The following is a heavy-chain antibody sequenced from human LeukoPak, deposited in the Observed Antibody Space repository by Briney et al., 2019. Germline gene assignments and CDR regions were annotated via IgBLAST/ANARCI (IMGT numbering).Heavy chain of an antibody. J-gene: IGHJ5*02. Sequence: PSETLSLTCAVYGGSFSGYYWSWIRQPPGKGLEWIGEINHSGSTNYNPSLKSRVTISVDTSKNQFSLKLSSVTAADTAVYYCARRGYYGSGGYRLGWFDPWGQGTLVTVSS. CDR2: INHSGST. D-gene: IGHD3-10*01. CDR3: ARRGYYGSGGYRLGWFDP. CDR1: GGSFSGYY. V-gene: IGHV4-34*01.